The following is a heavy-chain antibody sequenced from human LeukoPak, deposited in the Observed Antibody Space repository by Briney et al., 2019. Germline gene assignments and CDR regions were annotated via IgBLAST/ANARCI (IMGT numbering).Heavy chain of an antibody. CDR2: INAGNGNT. Sequence: ASVKVSCKASGYTFTSYAMHWVRQAPGQRLEWMGWINAGNGNTKYSQKFQGRVTITRDTSASTAYMELSSLRSEDTAVYYCVREPGPGYFDYWGQGTLVTVSS. CDR3: VREPGPGYFDY. V-gene: IGHV1-3*01. CDR1: GYTFTSYA. D-gene: IGHD3-9*01. J-gene: IGHJ4*02.